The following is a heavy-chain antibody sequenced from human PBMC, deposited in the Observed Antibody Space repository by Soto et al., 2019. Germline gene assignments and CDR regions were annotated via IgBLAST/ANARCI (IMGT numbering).Heavy chain of an antibody. CDR3: ARAEMDYDILTGYYNRYFDY. V-gene: IGHV4-59*01. D-gene: IGHD3-9*01. CDR2: IYYSGST. CDR1: GGSISSYY. Sequence: SETLSLTCTVSGGSISSYYWSWIRQPPGKGLEWIGYIYYSGSTHYNPSLKSRVTISVDTSKNQFSLKLSSVTAADTAVYYCARAEMDYDILTGYYNRYFDYWGQGTLVTVSS. J-gene: IGHJ4*02.